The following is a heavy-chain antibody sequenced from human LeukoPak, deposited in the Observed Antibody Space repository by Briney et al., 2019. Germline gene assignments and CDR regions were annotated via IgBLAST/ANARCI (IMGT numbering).Heavy chain of an antibody. D-gene: IGHD3-22*01. CDR1: GFTFSSYS. V-gene: IGHV3-21*01. Sequence: GGSLRLSCTASGFTFSSYSLNWVRQAPGKGLEWVSSVSTGSNYIYYADSVKGRFTISRDNDKNSLYLQMNSLRVEDTAVYYCARVTPYYDSSGYYDYWGQGTLVTVSS. CDR2: VSTGSNYI. CDR3: ARVTPYYDSSGYYDY. J-gene: IGHJ4*02.